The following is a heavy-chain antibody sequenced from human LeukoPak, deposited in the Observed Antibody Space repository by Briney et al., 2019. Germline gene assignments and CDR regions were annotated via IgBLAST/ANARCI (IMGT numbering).Heavy chain of an antibody. Sequence: GGSLGLSCAASGFTFSSYSMNWVRQAPGKGLEWVSYISSSSSTIYYADSVKGRFTISRDNAKNSLYLQMNSLRAEDTAVYYCARDLLDAFDIWGQGTMVTVSS. CDR1: GFTFSSYS. CDR3: ARDLLDAFDI. CDR2: ISSSSSTI. J-gene: IGHJ3*02. V-gene: IGHV3-48*04.